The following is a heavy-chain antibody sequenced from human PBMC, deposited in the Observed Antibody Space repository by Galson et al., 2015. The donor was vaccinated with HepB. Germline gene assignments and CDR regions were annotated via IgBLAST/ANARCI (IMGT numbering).Heavy chain of an antibody. CDR3: ARIAARAFDI. J-gene: IGHJ3*02. V-gene: IGHV4-38-2*01. CDR1: GYSFNSGYF. CDR2: IYHGGST. D-gene: IGHD6-6*01. Sequence: LSLTCAVSGYSFNSGYFWGWIRQSPGKGLEWIGSIYHGGSTYYNPSLQSRLTISVDTSKSHFSLKLRSVTAADTAVYYCARIAARAFDIWGQGTMVTVSS.